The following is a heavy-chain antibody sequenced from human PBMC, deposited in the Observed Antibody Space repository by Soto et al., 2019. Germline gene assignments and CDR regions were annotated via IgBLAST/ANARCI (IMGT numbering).Heavy chain of an antibody. CDR1: GYTFTGYY. J-gene: IGHJ4*02. V-gene: IGHV1-2*04. CDR2: INPNSGGT. CDR3: ARDPTPYYYDSSGYPDPTFDY. Sequence: GASVKVSCKASGYTFTGYYMHWVRQAPGQGLEWMGWINPNSGGTNYAQKFQGWVTMTRDTSISTAYMELSRLRSDDTAVYYCARDPTPYYYDSSGYPDPTFDYWGQGTLVTVSS. D-gene: IGHD3-22*01.